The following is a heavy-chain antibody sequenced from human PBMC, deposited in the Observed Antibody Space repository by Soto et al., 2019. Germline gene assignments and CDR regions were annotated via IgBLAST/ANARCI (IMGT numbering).Heavy chain of an antibody. Sequence: ETLSLTCTVSGGSISSSSYFWGWIRQPPGKGLEWIGSIYYSGGTYYNPSLKSRVTISVDTSKNQFSLKLSSVTAADTAVYXXXXVXXXXXXHXXHSAQRTLVTISA. CDR1: GGSISSSSYF. CDR3: XXVXXXXXXHXXH. V-gene: IGHV4-39*01. CDR2: IYYSGGT. J-gene: IGHJ4*02.